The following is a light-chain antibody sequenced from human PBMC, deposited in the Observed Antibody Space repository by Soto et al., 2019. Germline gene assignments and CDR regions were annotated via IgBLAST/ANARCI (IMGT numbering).Light chain of an antibody. CDR3: MQGTHWPPYT. V-gene: IGKV2-30*01. CDR2: QVS. Sequence: DVVMTQSPLSLPVTLGQPASISCRSSQSLAYSDGNTYLNWFQQRPGQSPRRLIYQVSKRDSGVPDRFSGSGSGKDFTLKISRVEAEDVGGYYCMQGTHWPPYTFGQGTKLEIK. CDR1: QSLAYSDGNTY. J-gene: IGKJ2*01.